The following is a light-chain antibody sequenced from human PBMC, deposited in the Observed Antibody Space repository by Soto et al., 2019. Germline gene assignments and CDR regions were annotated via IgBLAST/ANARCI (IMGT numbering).Light chain of an antibody. J-gene: IGKJ1*01. CDR3: LQDINYPWT. Sequence: DIQMTQSPSTLSASVGDRVTITCRASQSISNRLAWYQQRPGKAPKVLIYDASSLESGVPSRFSGSGSGTEFALTISSLQPDDSATYYCLQDINYPWTFGQGTKVDIK. CDR1: QSISNR. CDR2: DAS. V-gene: IGKV1-5*01.